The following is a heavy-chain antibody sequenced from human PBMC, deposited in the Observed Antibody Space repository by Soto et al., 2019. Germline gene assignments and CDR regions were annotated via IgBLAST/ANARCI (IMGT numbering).Heavy chain of an antibody. CDR1: GYTFTSYG. D-gene: IGHD6-13*01. J-gene: IGHJ5*02. V-gene: IGHV1-18*01. CDR3: ARDSQEGSYSSSWYRVDWFDP. Sequence: GASVKVSCKASGYTFTSYGISWVRQAPGQGLEWMGWISAYNGNTNYAQKLQGRVAMTTDTSTSTAYMELRSPRSDDTAVYYCARDSQEGSYSSSWYRVDWFDPWGQGTLVTVSS. CDR2: ISAYNGNT.